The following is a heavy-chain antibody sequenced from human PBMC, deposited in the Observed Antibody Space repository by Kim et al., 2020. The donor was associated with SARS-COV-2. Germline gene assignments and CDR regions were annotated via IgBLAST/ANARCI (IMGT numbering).Heavy chain of an antibody. J-gene: IGHJ4*02. CDR2: IYYSGST. V-gene: IGHV4-39*01. CDR3: AGRGWGSASTSYYHF. CDR1: AGSISTSSHY. D-gene: IGHD7-27*01. Sequence: SETLSLTCTVSAGSISTSSHYWDWIRQPPGKGLECIGTIYYSGSTFYNPSLKSRVTISVDTSKNQFSLNLRSVTAADSAVYYCAGRGWGSASTSYYHFWGQGLLVTVSS.